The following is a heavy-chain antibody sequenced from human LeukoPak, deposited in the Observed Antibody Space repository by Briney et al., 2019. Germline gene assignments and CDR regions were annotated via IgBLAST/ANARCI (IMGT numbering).Heavy chain of an antibody. V-gene: IGHV3-23*01. CDR2: ISGSGGST. J-gene: IGHJ4*02. D-gene: IGHD3-10*01. Sequence: GGSLRLSCAASGFTFSSYAMSWVRQAPGKGLEWVSAISGSGGSTYYADSVKGRFTISRDNSKNTLYLQMNSLRAEGTAVYYCAKDLVPVWFGENHDYWGQGTLVTVSS. CDR3: AKDLVPVWFGENHDY. CDR1: GFTFSSYA.